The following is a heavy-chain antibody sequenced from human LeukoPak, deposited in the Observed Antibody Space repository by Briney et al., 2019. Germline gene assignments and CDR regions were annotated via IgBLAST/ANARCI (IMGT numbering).Heavy chain of an antibody. J-gene: IGHJ4*02. V-gene: IGHV1-69*01. Sequence: ASVRVSSKASGGTFSIYAISWVRQAPGQGLEWMGGIIPIFGTANYAQKFQGRVTITADESTSTAYMELGSLRSVDTAVYYCARSDTYYYDSSGYYYLDYWGQGTLVTVSS. CDR1: GGTFSIYA. CDR3: ARSDTYYYDSSGYYYLDY. CDR2: IIPIFGTA. D-gene: IGHD3-22*01.